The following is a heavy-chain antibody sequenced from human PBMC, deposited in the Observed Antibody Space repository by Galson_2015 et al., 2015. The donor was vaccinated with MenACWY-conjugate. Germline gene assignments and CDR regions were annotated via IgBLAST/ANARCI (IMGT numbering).Heavy chain of an antibody. D-gene: IGHD1-1*01. J-gene: IGHJ6*04. CDR3: ARTDSHDHFLDV. CDR2: IDPTDSHT. CDR1: GYAFTAYW. V-gene: IGHV5-10-1*01. Sequence: QSRAEATKPGVSLRISFKGSGYAFTAYWLTWVRQMPGHCPEGMARIDPTDSHTNYSPSFLGHVTMSVDKSISTAYLHWSSLEASDTAIYYCARTDSHDHFLDVWGKGTTVTVSS.